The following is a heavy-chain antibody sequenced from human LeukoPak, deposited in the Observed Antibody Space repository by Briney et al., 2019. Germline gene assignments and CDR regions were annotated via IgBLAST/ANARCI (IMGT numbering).Heavy chain of an antibody. J-gene: IGHJ4*02. CDR1: GFTFSSYW. Sequence: WGSLRLSCAASGFTFSSYWMSWVRQAPGKGLEWVAGISSGDRTFHAESVKGRFTISRDKSKDTLYLQMNSLRAEDTAVYYCAKDATASPYFHWFDNWGQGTQVIVSS. CDR2: ISSGDRT. CDR3: AKDATASPYFHWFDN. V-gene: IGHV3-23*01. D-gene: IGHD3-9*01.